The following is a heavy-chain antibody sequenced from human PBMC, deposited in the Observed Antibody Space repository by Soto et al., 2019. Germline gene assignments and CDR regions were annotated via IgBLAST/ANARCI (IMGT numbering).Heavy chain of an antibody. CDR2: IIPIFGTA. CDR1: GGTFSSYA. Sequence: QVQLVQSGAEVKKPGSSVKVSCKASGGTFSSYAISWVRQAPGQGLEWMGGIIPIFGTANYAQKFQGRVTITADESTRKASMELSSLRSEDTAVYYCASRESSGYYCRKYFQHWGQGTLVTVSS. V-gene: IGHV1-69*12. D-gene: IGHD3-22*01. CDR3: ASRESSGYYCRKYFQH. J-gene: IGHJ1*01.